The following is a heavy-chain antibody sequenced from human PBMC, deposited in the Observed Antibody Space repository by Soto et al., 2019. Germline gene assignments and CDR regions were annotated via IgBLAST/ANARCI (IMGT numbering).Heavy chain of an antibody. D-gene: IGHD5-18*01. J-gene: IGHJ4*02. CDR2: FIAMLGTP. CDR3: ARGAMANFDY. V-gene: IGHV1-69*13. Sequence: GASVKLSCKASGGTFGSHGIAWVRQAPGQGLEWMGGFIAMLGTPTYAKKVQGRATITADESLTSSYLELRSLRSEDTAVYFCARGAMANFDYWGQGTVVTVSS. CDR1: GGTFGSHG.